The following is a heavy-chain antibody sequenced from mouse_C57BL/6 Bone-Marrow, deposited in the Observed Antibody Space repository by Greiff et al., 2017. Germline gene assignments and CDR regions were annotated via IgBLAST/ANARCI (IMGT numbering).Heavy chain of an antibody. D-gene: IGHD1-1*01. CDR3: ARRDYGSFFDY. CDR1: GYSFTGYF. CDR2: INPYNGDT. Sequence: EVMLVESGPELVKPGDSVKISCKASGYSFTGYFMNWVMQSHGKSLEWIGRINPYNGDTFYNQKFKGKATLTVDKSSSTAHMELRSLTSEDSAVYYCARRDYGSFFDYWGQGTTLTVSS. J-gene: IGHJ2*01. V-gene: IGHV1-20*01.